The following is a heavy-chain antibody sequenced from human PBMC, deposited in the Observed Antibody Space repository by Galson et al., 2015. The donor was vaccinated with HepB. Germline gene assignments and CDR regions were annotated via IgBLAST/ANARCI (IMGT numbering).Heavy chain of an antibody. CDR1: GFTFSNYA. CDR2: ISGSGTDT. D-gene: IGHD6-19*01. J-gene: IGHJ4*02. Sequence: SLRLSCAASGFTFSNYAMSWVRQAPGKGLEWVSAISGSGTDTYHADSVKGRFTISRDNSKNTLYLQMNGLRAEDTAAYYCARGIRKAVDYYSDYWGQGTLVTVSS. V-gene: IGHV3-23*01. CDR3: ARGIRKAVDYYSDY.